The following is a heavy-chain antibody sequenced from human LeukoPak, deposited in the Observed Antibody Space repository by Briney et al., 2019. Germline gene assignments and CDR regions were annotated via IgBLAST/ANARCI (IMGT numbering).Heavy chain of an antibody. J-gene: IGHJ5*02. V-gene: IGHV4-38-2*02. CDR2: IYHSGST. CDR1: GYSISSGYY. CDR3: ARDNDGWFDP. Sequence: ASETLSLTCAVSGYSISSGYYWGWIRQPPGKGLEWMGSIYHSGSTYYNPSLKSRVTISVDTSKNQFSLKLSSVTAADTAVYYCARDNDGWFDPWGQGTLVTVSS. D-gene: IGHD1-1*01.